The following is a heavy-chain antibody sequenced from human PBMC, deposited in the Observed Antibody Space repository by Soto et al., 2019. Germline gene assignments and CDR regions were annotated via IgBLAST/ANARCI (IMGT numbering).Heavy chain of an antibody. J-gene: IGHJ3*02. D-gene: IGHD7-27*01. V-gene: IGHV3-21*01. CDR1: GFTFSSYS. Sequence: GGSLRLSCAASGFTFSSYSMNWVRQAPGKGLEWVSSISSSSSYIYYADSVKGRFTISRDNAKNSLYLQMNSLRAEDTAVYYCARDCGIDTVLTGGLDIWGQGTMVTVSS. CDR3: ARDCGIDTVLTGGLDI. CDR2: ISSSSSYI.